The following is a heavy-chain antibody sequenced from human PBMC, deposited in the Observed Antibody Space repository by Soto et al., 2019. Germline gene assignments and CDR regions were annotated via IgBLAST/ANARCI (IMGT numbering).Heavy chain of an antibody. CDR1: GGSFSGYY. Sequence: KTSETLSLTCAVYGGSFSGYYWSWIRHPPGKGLEWIGEINHSGSTNYNPSLKSRVTISVDTSKNQFSLKLSSVTAADTAVYYCARGYNWNYYYYGMDVWGQGTTVTVSS. CDR3: ARGYNWNYYYYGMDV. D-gene: IGHD1-20*01. J-gene: IGHJ6*02. CDR2: INHSGST. V-gene: IGHV4-34*01.